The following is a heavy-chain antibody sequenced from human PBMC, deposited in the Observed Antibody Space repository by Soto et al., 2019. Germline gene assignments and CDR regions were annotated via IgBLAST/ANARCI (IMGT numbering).Heavy chain of an antibody. CDR3: ARWGVLALYPLRSYTEDDYFDY. CDR1: GYTFTSYG. Sequence: GASVKVSCKASGYTFTSYGISWVRQAPGQGLEGMVWISAYNGKTNYAQKLQGRVTMTTDTSTSTAYMELRSLRSDDTAVYYCARWGVLALYPLRSYTEDDYFDYWGQGTLVTVSS. V-gene: IGHV1-18*04. J-gene: IGHJ4*02. D-gene: IGHD2-2*02. CDR2: ISAYNGKT.